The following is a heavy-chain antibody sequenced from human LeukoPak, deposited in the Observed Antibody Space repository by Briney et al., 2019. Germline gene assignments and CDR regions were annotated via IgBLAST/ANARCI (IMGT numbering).Heavy chain of an antibody. CDR3: ARDLGYYSGSGSFFQH. Sequence: ASVKVSCKASGYTFTSYGISWVRQAHGQGLEWMGWISAYNGNTNYAQKLQGRVTMTTDTSTNTAYMELRSLRSDDTAVYYCARDLGYYSGSGSFFQHWGQGTLVTVSS. D-gene: IGHD3-10*01. CDR2: ISAYNGNT. V-gene: IGHV1-18*01. J-gene: IGHJ1*01. CDR1: GYTFTSYG.